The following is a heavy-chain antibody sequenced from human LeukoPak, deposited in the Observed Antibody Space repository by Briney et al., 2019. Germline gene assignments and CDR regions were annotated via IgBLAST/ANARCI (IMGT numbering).Heavy chain of an antibody. CDR1: GFSFNSDW. CDR3: IVFGDSNH. V-gene: IGHV3-7*01. J-gene: IGHJ5*02. D-gene: IGHD4-17*01. CDR2: IKHDESEK. Sequence: GGSLRLSCAASGFSFNSDWMDWVRQAPGKGLERVANIKHDESEKNYLDSVKGRFTISRDNAQNSLYLQMNGLRVEDTAVYYCIVFGDSNHWGQGTLVTVSS.